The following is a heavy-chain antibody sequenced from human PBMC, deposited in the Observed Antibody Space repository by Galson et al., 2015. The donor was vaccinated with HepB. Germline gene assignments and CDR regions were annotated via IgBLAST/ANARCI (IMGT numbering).Heavy chain of an antibody. Sequence: SLRLSCAASGFTFSSYGMHWVRQAPGKGLEWVAVISYDGSNKYYADSVKGRFTISRDNSKNTLYLQMNSLRAEDTAVYYCATPIYDFWSGYFNPLFDYWGQGTLVTVSS. CDR1: GFTFSSYG. V-gene: IGHV3-30*03. CDR3: ATPIYDFWSGYFNPLFDY. CDR2: ISYDGSNK. J-gene: IGHJ4*02. D-gene: IGHD3-3*01.